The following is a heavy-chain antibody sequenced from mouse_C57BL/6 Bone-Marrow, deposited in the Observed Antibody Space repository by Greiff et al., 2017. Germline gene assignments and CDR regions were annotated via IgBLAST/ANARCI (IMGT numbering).Heavy chain of an antibody. CDR3: GSGREDDVYFDY. V-gene: IGHV5-4*01. J-gene: IGHJ2*01. Sequence: EVHLVESGGGLVKPGGSLKLSCAASGFTFSSYAMSWVRQTPDKRLEWVATISDGGSYTYYPDNVKGRFTISRDNAKNNLYLQMSQMKSEDTAMYYCGSGREDDVYFDYWGQGTTLTVSS. D-gene: IGHD1-1*02. CDR2: ISDGGSYT. CDR1: GFTFSSYA.